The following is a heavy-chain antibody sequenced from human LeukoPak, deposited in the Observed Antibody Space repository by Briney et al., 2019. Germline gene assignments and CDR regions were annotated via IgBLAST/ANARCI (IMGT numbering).Heavy chain of an antibody. V-gene: IGHV3-48*03. J-gene: IGHJ6*04. Sequence: GGSLRLSCAASGFTFSSYEMNWDRQAPGKGLEWVSYISSSGSTIYYADSVKGRFTISRDNAKNSLYLQMNSLRAEDTAVYYCASREAPSYYYYYGMDVWGKGTTVTVSS. CDR1: GFTFSSYE. CDR3: ASREAPSYYYYYGMDV. CDR2: ISSSGSTI.